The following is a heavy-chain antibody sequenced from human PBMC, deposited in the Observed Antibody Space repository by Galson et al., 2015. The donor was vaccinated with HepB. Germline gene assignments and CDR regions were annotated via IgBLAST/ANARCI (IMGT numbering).Heavy chain of an antibody. J-gene: IGHJ5*02. V-gene: IGHV7-4-1*02. CDR3: ARDRAVAGVWHNWFDP. CDR1: GYTFTTYV. CDR2: INPNTGTP. D-gene: IGHD6-19*01. Sequence: SVKVSCKASGYTFTTYVINWVRQAPGQGLKWVGCINPNTGTPTYAHDFRGRFVFSLDTSVSTAYLQINSLKAEDTAIYYCARDRAVAGVWHNWFDPWGQGTLVTVSS.